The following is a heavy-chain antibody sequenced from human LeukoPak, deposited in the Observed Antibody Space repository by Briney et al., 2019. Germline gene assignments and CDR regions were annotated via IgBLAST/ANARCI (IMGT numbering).Heavy chain of an antibody. CDR1: GFTVSSNY. V-gene: IGHV3-21*01. D-gene: IGHD3-9*01. CDR2: ISTSSSYI. Sequence: GGSLRLSCAASGFTVSSNYMTWVRQAPGKGLEWVSCISTSSSYIYYADSLKGRFTISRDNAKNSLYLQMNSLRAEDTAVYYCARALIFDILTGYYTLTPDFDAFDIWGQGTMVTVSS. J-gene: IGHJ3*02. CDR3: ARALIFDILTGYYTLTPDFDAFDI.